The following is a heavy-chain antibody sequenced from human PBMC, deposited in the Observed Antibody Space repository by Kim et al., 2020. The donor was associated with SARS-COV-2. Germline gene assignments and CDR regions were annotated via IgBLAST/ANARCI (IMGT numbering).Heavy chain of an antibody. CDR3: ETDNPSSGWPLFDS. J-gene: IGHJ4*02. CDR2: VNNNNNP. Sequence: GGSLRLSCAASGFTFSRRAMSWVRQVPGKGLEWIASVNNNNNPYYADSVKGRFTVSRDITKDTLYLQMNSLRADDTALYYCETDNPSSGWPLFDSWGQGT. CDR1: GFTFSRRA. V-gene: IGHV3-23*05. D-gene: IGHD6-19*01.